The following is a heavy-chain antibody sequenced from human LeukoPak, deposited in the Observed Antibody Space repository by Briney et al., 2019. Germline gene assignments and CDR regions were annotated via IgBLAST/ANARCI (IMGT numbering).Heavy chain of an antibody. D-gene: IGHD2-15*01. CDR1: GYTFTGYY. J-gene: IGHJ5*02. V-gene: IGHV1-2*02. CDR3: ARDRGNCSGGSCYSLWFDP. CDR2: INPNSGGT. Sequence: GASVKVSCKASGYTFTGYYMHWVRQAPGQGLEWMGWINPNSGGTNYAQKFQGRVTMTRDTSISTAYMELSRLRSDDTAVYYCARDRGNCSGGSCYSLWFDPWGQGTLVTVSS.